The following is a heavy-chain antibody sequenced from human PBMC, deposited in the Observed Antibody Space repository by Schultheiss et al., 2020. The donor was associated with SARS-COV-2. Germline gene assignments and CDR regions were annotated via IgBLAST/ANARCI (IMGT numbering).Heavy chain of an antibody. D-gene: IGHD1-7*01. V-gene: IGHV3-15*07. CDR2: IKSKTDGGIT. CDR3: ARDLELPVSHNTYYGMNV. CDR1: GFTFSNAW. Sequence: GGSLRLSCAASGFTFSNAWMNWVRQAPGKGLEWVGRIKSKTDGGITDYAAPVKGRFTISRDDSKNTLYLQMNSLRAEDTAVYYCARDLELPVSHNTYYGMNVWGQGTTVTVSS. J-gene: IGHJ6*02.